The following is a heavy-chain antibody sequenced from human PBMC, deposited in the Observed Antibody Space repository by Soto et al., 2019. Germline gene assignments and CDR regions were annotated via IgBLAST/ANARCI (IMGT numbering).Heavy chain of an antibody. D-gene: IGHD2-8*01. CDR3: AKVRLNDYLRYAHHL. J-gene: IGHJ3*01. V-gene: IGHV3-23*01. CDR2: ISPNGDST. CDR1: GFTFNNYA. Sequence: PGGSLRLSCAASGFTFNNYAMNWVRQAPGRGLEWVSIISPNGDSTYYADSVKGRFTISRDNSQNTVFLQMNSLRAEDTAIYFCAKVRLNDYLRYAHHLWGQGTLVT.